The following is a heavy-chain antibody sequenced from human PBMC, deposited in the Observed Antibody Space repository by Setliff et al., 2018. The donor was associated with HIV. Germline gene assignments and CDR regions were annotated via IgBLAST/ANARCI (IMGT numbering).Heavy chain of an antibody. Sequence: SETLSLTCTISGGPISSYYWSWIRQPPGKGLEWIGNIHSSGSTYSNPSLKSRVPISVDTSKNQFSLKLSSLTAADTAVYYCARSVPRYCSGGSCYPPLFDYWGQGTLVTVSS. D-gene: IGHD2-15*01. V-gene: IGHV4-4*08. CDR3: ARSVPRYCSGGSCYPPLFDY. CDR2: IHSSGST. J-gene: IGHJ4*02. CDR1: GGPISSYY.